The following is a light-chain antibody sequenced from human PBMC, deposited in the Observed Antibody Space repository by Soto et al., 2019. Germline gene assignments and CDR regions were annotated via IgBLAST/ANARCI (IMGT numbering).Light chain of an antibody. J-gene: IGKJ1*01. Sequence: DIQMTQSPSTLSAFVGDRVTITCRASQSINKWLAWYQQKPGKAPKILIYAASSLQSGVPSRFSGSRSGPDFTLTISSLQPEDFATYYCQQSYSSPPTFGQGTKVDIK. V-gene: IGKV1-39*01. CDR2: AAS. CDR3: QQSYSSPPT. CDR1: QSINKW.